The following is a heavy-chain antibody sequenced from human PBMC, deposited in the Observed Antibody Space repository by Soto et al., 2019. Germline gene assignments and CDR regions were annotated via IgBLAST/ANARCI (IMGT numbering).Heavy chain of an antibody. V-gene: IGHV3-11*01. J-gene: IGHJ4*02. CDR1: GVPVSIDY. Sequence: ASGVPVSIDYMTGFRQAPGKGLEWVSYISSSGSTIYYADSVKGRFTISRDNAKNSLYLQMNSLRAEDTAVYYCARDTRMTTIDYWGQGTLVTFSS. CDR3: ARDTRMTTIDY. D-gene: IGHD4-17*01. CDR2: ISSSGSTI.